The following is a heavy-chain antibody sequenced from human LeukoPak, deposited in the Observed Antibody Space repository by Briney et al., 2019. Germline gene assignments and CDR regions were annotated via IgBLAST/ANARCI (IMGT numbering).Heavy chain of an antibody. V-gene: IGHV3-21*01. D-gene: IGHD2-15*01. J-gene: IGHJ4*02. CDR2: ISTSSSYI. CDR1: GFTFSSYS. CDR3: ARDHYCSGGSCLVY. Sequence: GGSLRLSCAASGFTFSSYSMNWVRQAPGKGLEWVSSISTSSSYIYYADSVKGRFTISRDNAKNSLYLHMNSLRAEDTAVYYCARDHYCSGGSCLVYWGQGTLVTVSS.